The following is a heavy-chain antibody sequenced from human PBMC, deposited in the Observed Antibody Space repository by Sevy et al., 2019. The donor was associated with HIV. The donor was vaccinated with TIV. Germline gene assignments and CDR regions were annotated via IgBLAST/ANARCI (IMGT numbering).Heavy chain of an antibody. J-gene: IGHJ3*01. D-gene: IGHD3-22*01. V-gene: IGHV3-48*03. CDR2: ISSSGSLI. CDR3: AKALNPALESMIEVIFRTLKGFDV. Sequence: GGSLRLSCAASEFTFSSYEMNWVRQAPGKGLEWVSYISSSGSLIYYADSVKGRFTISRDNAKNTLYLQMNSLRADDTAVYYCAKALNPALESMIEVIFRTLKGFDVWGQGTMVTVSS. CDR1: EFTFSSYE.